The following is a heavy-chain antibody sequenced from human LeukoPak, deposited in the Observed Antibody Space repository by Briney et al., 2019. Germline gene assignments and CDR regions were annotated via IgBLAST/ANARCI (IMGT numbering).Heavy chain of an antibody. J-gene: IGHJ3*01. D-gene: IGHD1-26*01. CDR2: ISYDGSNK. V-gene: IGHV3-30*04. Sequence: GGSLRLSCAASGFTFSSYAMHWVRQAPGKGLEWVAVISYDGSNKYYADSVKGRFTISRDSAKNSLYLQMNSLRVEDTALYYCARVRVVWDLDDAFDVWGQGTMVTVSS. CDR3: ARVRVVWDLDDAFDV. CDR1: GFTFSSYA.